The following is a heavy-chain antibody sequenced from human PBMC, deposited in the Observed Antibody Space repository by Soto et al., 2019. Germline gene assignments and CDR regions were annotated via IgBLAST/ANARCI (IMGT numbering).Heavy chain of an antibody. CDR3: ARGTLGGWFDP. CDR2: IYHSGNT. J-gene: IGHJ5*02. CDR1: GGSISSSNW. V-gene: IGHV4-4*02. Sequence: QVQLQESGPGLVKSSGTLSLTCAVSGGSISSSNWWSWVRQSPGKGLEWIGEIYHSGNTNYNSSLKSRVSISVDKSKNQFSLRLSSVTAVDTAVYYCARGTLGGWFDPWGQGTLVTVSS. D-gene: IGHD3-16*01.